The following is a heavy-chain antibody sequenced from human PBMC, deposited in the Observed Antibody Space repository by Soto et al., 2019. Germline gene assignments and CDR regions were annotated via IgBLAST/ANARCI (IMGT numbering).Heavy chain of an antibody. CDR1: GFPFSSFA. J-gene: IGHJ6*02. CDR3: ARRFYGMDV. Sequence: VGSLRLSCLASGFPFSSFAMSWVRQAPGKGLEWVSTLSGSGGDTYYADSVNGRFTISRDKSKNTLYLQMDRLRVEDTAVYYCARRFYGMDVWGQGTTVTVS. V-gene: IGHV3-23*01. CDR2: LSGSGGDT.